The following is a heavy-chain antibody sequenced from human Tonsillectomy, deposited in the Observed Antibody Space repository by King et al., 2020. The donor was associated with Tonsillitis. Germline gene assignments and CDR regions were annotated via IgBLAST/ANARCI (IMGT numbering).Heavy chain of an antibody. D-gene: IGHD3-9*01. CDR1: GFTFSSYV. J-gene: IGHJ4*02. V-gene: IGHV3-23*04. CDR2: INEGGGTT. CDR3: AKVNYDILTHFDY. Sequence: VQLVESGGGLVQPGGSLRLSCAASGFTFSSYVMSWVRQAPGKGLEWVSSINEGGGTTYYADSVKGRFTISRDNSKNTLYLQMNSLRAEDTAVYYCAKVNYDILTHFDYWGQGTLVTVSS.